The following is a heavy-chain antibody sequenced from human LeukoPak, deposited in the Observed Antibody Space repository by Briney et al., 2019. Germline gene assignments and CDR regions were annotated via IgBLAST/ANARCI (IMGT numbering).Heavy chain of an antibody. Sequence: RASVKVSCKASGGTFSSYAISWVRQAPGQGLEWMGGIIPIFGTANYAQKFQGRVTITTDESTSTAYMELRSLRSDDTAVYYCASLGYCSGGRCFYGMDVWGQGTTVTVSS. J-gene: IGHJ6*02. CDR1: GGTFSSYA. CDR3: ASLGYCSGGRCFYGMDV. CDR2: IIPIFGTA. D-gene: IGHD2-15*01. V-gene: IGHV1-69*05.